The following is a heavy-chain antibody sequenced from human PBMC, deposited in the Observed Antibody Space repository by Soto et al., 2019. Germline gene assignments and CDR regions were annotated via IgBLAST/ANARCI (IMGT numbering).Heavy chain of an antibody. Sequence: SDTLSLTCAVYGGSFGGYYWSWIRQPPGKGLEWIGEINHSGSTNYNPSLKSRVTISVDTSKNQFSLKLSSVTAADTAVYYCARGEGFNDILTGSSSGRRWFDPWGQGTLVTVSS. CDR3: ARGEGFNDILTGSSSGRRWFDP. J-gene: IGHJ5*02. V-gene: IGHV4-34*01. CDR2: INHSGST. D-gene: IGHD3-9*01. CDR1: GGSFGGYY.